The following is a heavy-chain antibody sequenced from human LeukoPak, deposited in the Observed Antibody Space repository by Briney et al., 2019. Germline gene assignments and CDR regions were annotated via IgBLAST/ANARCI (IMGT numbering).Heavy chain of an antibody. CDR3: ARSFRYSSSWYHDY. D-gene: IGHD6-13*01. J-gene: IGHJ4*02. Sequence: GASVKVSCKASGYTFTSYGISWVRPAPGQGLEWMGWISAYNGNTNYAQKLQGRVTMTTDTSTSTAYMELRSLRSDDTAVYYCARSFRYSSSWYHDYWGQGTLVTVSS. CDR2: ISAYNGNT. CDR1: GYTFTSYG. V-gene: IGHV1-18*01.